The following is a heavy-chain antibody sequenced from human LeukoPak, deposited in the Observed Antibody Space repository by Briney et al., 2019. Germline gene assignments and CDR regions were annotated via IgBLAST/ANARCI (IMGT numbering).Heavy chain of an antibody. D-gene: IGHD4-17*01. V-gene: IGHV4-4*02. CDR3: ARGVTTKDWFDP. CDR2: IYHSGST. CDR1: GGSISSSNW. J-gene: IGHJ5*02. Sequence: SETLSLTCAVSGGSISSSNWWSWVRQPPGKGLEWIGEIYHSGSTNYNPSLKSRVTISVDTSKNQFSLKLSSVTAADTAVYYCARGVTTKDWFDPWGQGTLVTVSS.